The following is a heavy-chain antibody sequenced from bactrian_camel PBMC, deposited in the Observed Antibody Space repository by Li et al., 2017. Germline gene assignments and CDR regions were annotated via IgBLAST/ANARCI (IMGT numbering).Heavy chain of an antibody. CDR3: TRETQWVGYHEMAEY. D-gene: IGHD5*01. Sequence: VQLVESGGGLVQPGGSLRLSCAASELTASNHDMSWVRQAPGKALEWISDINSSGGNRNYADSVKGRFISSRDNSKNTVYLQLNGLKSEDTAMYYCTRETQWVGYHEMAEYWGQGTQVTVS. CDR1: ELTASNHD. CDR2: INSSGGNR. V-gene: IGHV3S40*01. J-gene: IGHJ4*01.